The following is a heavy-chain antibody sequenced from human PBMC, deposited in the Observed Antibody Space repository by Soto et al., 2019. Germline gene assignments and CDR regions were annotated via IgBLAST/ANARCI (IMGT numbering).Heavy chain of an antibody. J-gene: IGHJ4*02. CDR1: GGSISSTNCY. CDR2: LSYTGTT. D-gene: IGHD1-7*01. Sequence: SETLSLTCTVSGGSISSTNCYWGWIRQPPGKGLEWIGSLSYTGTTYYNPSLKTPVTISADTSKNQFSLKLSSVTAADTAVYYCARHVQTYNWNYVAADHWGPGTLVTVSS. V-gene: IGHV4-39*01. CDR3: ARHVQTYNWNYVAADH.